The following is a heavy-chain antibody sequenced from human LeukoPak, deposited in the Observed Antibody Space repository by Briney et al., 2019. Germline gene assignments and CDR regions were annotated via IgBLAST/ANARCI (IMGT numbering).Heavy chain of an antibody. V-gene: IGHV1-18*01. J-gene: IGHJ4*02. CDR3: ARDLIETYCGGDCHPTLFDY. D-gene: IGHD2-21*02. Sequence: ASVKVSCKASGYTFTSYGISWVRQATGQGLEWMGWISAYNGNTNYAQKLQGRVTMTTDTSTSTAYMELRSLRSDDTAVYYCARDLIETYCGGDCHPTLFDYWGQGTLVTVSS. CDR1: GYTFTSYG. CDR2: ISAYNGNT.